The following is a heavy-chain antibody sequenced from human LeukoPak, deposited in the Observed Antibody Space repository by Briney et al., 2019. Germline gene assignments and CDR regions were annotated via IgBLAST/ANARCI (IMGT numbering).Heavy chain of an antibody. CDR2: INPSGGST. CDR3: ARVRDGYNDAYDI. CDR1: GFTFTNYN. V-gene: IGHV1-46*01. J-gene: IGHJ3*02. Sequence: ASVKVSCKASGFTFTNYNMHWVRQAPGQGLEWMGIINPSGGSTNYAQNFQARVTMTRDTSTSTVYMEVSSLRSEDTAVYYCARVRDGYNDAYDIWGQGPMVTVPS. D-gene: IGHD5-24*01.